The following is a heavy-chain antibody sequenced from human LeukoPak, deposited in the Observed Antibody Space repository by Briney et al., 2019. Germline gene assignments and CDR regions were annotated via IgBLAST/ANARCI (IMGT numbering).Heavy chain of an antibody. Sequence: GGSLRLSCAASGFTFDDYAMHWVRQAPGKGLEWVSGISWNSGSIGYADSVKGRFTISRDNAKNFLYLQMNSLRAEDTALYYCAKTYYYDSSGYHFDYWGQGTLVTVSS. V-gene: IGHV3-9*01. CDR2: ISWNSGSI. D-gene: IGHD3-22*01. CDR3: AKTYYYDSSGYHFDY. J-gene: IGHJ4*02. CDR1: GFTFDDYA.